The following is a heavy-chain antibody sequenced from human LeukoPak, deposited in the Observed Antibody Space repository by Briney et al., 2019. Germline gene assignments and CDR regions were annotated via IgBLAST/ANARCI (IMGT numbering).Heavy chain of an antibody. V-gene: IGHV1-24*01. CDR3: ATVIRRIQLWFVTSFDI. Sequence: ASVKVSCKVSGYTLTELSMHWVRQAPGKGLEWMGGFDPEDGETIYAQKFQGRVTMTEDTSTHTAYMELSSLSSEDTAVYYCATVIRRIQLWFVTSFDIWGQGTMVTVSS. CDR1: GYTLTELS. D-gene: IGHD5-18*01. J-gene: IGHJ3*02. CDR2: FDPEDGET.